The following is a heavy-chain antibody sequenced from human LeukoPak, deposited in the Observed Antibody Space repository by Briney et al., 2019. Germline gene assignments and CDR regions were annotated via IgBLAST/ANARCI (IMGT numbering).Heavy chain of an antibody. V-gene: IGHV3-74*01. CDR2: INSDGSST. D-gene: IGHD5-24*01. CDR1: GFTFSSYW. CDR3: ARSRDGYNILDY. Sequence: PGGSLRLSCAASGFTFSSYWMHWVRQAPGKGLVWVSRINSDGSSTSYADSVKGRFTISRDNAKNTLYLQMNSLRAEDTAVYYCARSRDGYNILDYWGQGTLVTVSS. J-gene: IGHJ4*02.